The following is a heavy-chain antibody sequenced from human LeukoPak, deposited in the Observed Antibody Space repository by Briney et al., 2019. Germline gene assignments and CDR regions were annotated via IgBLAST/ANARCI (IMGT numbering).Heavy chain of an antibody. D-gene: IGHD6-13*01. CDR2: IWYDGSNK. V-gene: IGHV3-33*01. CDR1: GFTFSSYG. Sequence: PGRSLRLSCAASGFTFSSYGMHWVRQAPGKGLEWVAVIWYDGSNKYYADSVKGRFTISRDNSKNTLYLQMNSLRAEDTAVYYCARFSSDIAAAGTDDAFDIWGQGTMVTVSS. J-gene: IGHJ3*02. CDR3: ARFSSDIAAAGTDDAFDI.